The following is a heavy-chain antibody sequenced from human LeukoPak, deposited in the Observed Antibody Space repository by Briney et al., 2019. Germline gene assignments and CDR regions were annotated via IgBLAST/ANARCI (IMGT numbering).Heavy chain of an antibody. Sequence: ASVKVSCKASGYTFTSYGISWVRQAPGQGLEWMGWISAYNGNTNYAQKLQGRVTMTTDTSTSTAYMELSSLRSEDTAVYYCATDNIVVVPAAIRSWYFDLWGRGTLVTVSS. V-gene: IGHV1-18*01. D-gene: IGHD2-2*02. CDR3: ATDNIVVVPAAIRSWYFDL. CDR2: ISAYNGNT. CDR1: GYTFTSYG. J-gene: IGHJ2*01.